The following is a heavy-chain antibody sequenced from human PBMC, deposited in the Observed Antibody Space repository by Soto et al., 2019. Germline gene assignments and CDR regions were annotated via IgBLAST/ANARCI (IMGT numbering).Heavy chain of an antibody. CDR1: GFPFGNFL. D-gene: IGHD3-3*01. J-gene: IGHJ4*02. Sequence: PGGSLRLSCTASGFPFGNFLMSWFRQATGKGMEWVGFIRSQPYGGTAEYAASVRGRFTISRDDSKGIAYLQMNSLQTEDAGGFYCLRDFPLWGQGTLVTVSS. CDR3: LRDFPL. CDR2: IRSQPYGGTA. V-gene: IGHV3-49*03.